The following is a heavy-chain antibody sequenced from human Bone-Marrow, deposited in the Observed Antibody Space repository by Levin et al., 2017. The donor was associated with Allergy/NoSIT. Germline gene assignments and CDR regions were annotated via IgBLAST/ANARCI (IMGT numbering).Heavy chain of an antibody. Sequence: GGSLRLSRVASGFTFKANGMVWVRQTPGNGLDWVAAIFYDGSKEYYADSVQGRFSISRDNSKNTLYLQMNSLRLDDTGLYYCAKGSGVIDNWGQGTLVTVSS. CDR3: AKGSGVIDN. CDR1: GFTFKANG. D-gene: IGHD1-26*01. CDR2: IFYDGSKE. V-gene: IGHV3-30*18. J-gene: IGHJ4*02.